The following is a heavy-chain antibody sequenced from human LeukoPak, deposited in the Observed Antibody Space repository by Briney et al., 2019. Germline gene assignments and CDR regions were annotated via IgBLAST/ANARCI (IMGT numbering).Heavy chain of an antibody. D-gene: IGHD3-9*01. J-gene: IGHJ5*02. CDR3: ARLLRYFDWLMDP. Sequence: PSETLSLTCTVSGGSISNYYWSWIRQPPGKGLEWIGYIYYSGSTNYNPSLKSRVTISVDTSKNQFSLKLSSVTAADTAVYYCARLLRYFDWLMDPWGQGTLVTVSS. CDR2: IYYSGST. CDR1: GGSISNYY. V-gene: IGHV4-59*01.